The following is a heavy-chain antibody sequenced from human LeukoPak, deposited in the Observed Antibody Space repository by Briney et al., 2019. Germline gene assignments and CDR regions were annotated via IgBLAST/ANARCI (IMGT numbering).Heavy chain of an antibody. J-gene: IGHJ4*02. Sequence: GGSLRLSCAASGFTFSSYSMNWVRQAPGKGLEWVSSSSSSSSYIYYADSVKGRFTISRDNAKNSLYLQMNSLRAEDTAVYYCAKGDVSVTREFDYWGQGTLVTVSS. CDR1: GFTFSSYS. CDR2: SSSSSSYI. V-gene: IGHV3-21*01. CDR3: AKGDVSVTREFDY. D-gene: IGHD7-27*01.